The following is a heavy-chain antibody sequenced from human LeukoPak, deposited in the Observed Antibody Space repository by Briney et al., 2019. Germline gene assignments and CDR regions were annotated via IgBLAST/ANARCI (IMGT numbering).Heavy chain of an antibody. J-gene: IGHJ5*02. CDR3: ARGQWELRADWFDP. D-gene: IGHD1-26*01. CDR2: IIPILGIA. CDR1: GGTFSSYA. V-gene: IGHV1-69*04. Sequence: ASVKVSCKASGGTFSSYAISWVRQAPGQGLEWMGRIIPILGIANYAQKFQGRVTITADKSTSTAYMEPSSLRSEDTAVYYCARGQWELRADWFDPWGQGTLVTVSS.